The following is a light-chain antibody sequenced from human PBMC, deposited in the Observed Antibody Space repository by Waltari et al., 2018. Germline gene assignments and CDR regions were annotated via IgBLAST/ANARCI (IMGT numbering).Light chain of an antibody. CDR1: QSFGNND. CDR3: QYYGDSPFT. CDR2: GAS. V-gene: IGKV3-20*01. J-gene: IGKJ3*01. Sequence: TQSPGTLSMSPGERATISCRASQSFGNNDLAWYQQKPGQAPSLLMYGASSRATGIPDRFSGSGSGTDFTLTISRLEPEDYAVYFCQYYGDSPFTFGPGTKVDLK.